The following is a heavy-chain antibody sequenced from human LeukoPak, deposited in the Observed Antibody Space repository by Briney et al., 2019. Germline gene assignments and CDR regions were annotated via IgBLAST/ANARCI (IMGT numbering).Heavy chain of an antibody. V-gene: IGHV3-15*01. Sequence: GGSLRLSCAASGFTFSNAWMSWVRQAPGKGLEWVGRIKSKTDGGTTDYAAPVKGRFTISRDDSKNTLYLQMNSLKAEDTAVYYCATTQSPGIAVAGTFQLDYWGQGTLVTVSS. D-gene: IGHD6-19*01. CDR3: ATTQSPGIAVAGTFQLDY. CDR1: GFTFSNAW. CDR2: IKSKTDGGTT. J-gene: IGHJ4*02.